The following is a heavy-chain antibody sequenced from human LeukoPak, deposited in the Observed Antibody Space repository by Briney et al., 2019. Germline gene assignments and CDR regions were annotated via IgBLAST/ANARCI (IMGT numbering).Heavy chain of an antibody. Sequence: PSETLSLTCTVSGGSISSYYWSWIRQPCGKGLERIGRIYTSGSTNYNPSLKSRVTMSVDTSKNQFSLKLSSVTAADTAVYYCAREGYGDSLGYYYMDVWGKGTTVAVSS. CDR2: IYTSGST. J-gene: IGHJ6*03. CDR3: AREGYGDSLGYYYMDV. D-gene: IGHD4-17*01. V-gene: IGHV4-4*07. CDR1: GGSISSYY.